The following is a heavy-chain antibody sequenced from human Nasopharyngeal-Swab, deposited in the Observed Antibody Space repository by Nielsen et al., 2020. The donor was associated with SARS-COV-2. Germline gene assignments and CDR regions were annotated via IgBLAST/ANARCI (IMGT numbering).Heavy chain of an antibody. CDR3: ASRRSPTYYDSSAIYYYYGMDV. Sequence: GESLKISCAASGFTVSSNYMSWVRQAPGKGLEWVSVIYSGGSTYYADSVKGRFTISRHNSKNTLHLQMNSLRAEDTAVYYCASRRSPTYYDSSAIYYYYGMDVWGQGTTVTVSS. CDR2: IYSGGST. J-gene: IGHJ6*02. V-gene: IGHV3-53*04. CDR1: GFTVSSNY. D-gene: IGHD3-22*01.